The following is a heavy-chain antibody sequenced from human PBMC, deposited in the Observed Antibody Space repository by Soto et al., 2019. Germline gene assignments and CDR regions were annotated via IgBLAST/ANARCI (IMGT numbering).Heavy chain of an antibody. D-gene: IGHD3-9*01. CDR1: GLTFSEYS. CDR2: ISSDGDIT. CDR3: VKVSTFYDILTGYYSTNFFDP. V-gene: IGHV3-64D*06. J-gene: IGHJ5*02. Sequence: GGALRLSCSASGLTFSEYSMHWVRQAPGKGLQYVSTISSDGDITYYADSVKGRFTISRDNSKNTLYLQMNSLRPEDTAVYYCVKVSTFYDILTGYYSTNFFDPWGQGTLVTVSS.